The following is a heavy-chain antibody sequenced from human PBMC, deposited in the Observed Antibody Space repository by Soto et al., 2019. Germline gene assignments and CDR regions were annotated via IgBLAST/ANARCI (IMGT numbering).Heavy chain of an antibody. CDR2: IYYSGST. V-gene: IGHV4-61*01. CDR1: GGSLSSSSYY. CDR3: ARARNYYDILTGRIVPDAFDM. Sequence: SETLSLTCTVSGGSLSSSSYYWGWIRQPPGKGLEWIGYIYYSGSTNYNPSLKSRVTISVDTSKNQFSLKLSSVTAADTAVYFCARARNYYDILTGRIVPDAFDMWGQGTMVTVSS. D-gene: IGHD3-9*01. J-gene: IGHJ3*02.